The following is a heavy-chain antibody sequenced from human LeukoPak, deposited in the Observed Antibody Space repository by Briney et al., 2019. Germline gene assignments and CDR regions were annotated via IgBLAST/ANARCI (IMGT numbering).Heavy chain of an antibody. Sequence: SETLSLTCTVSGGSISSYYWSWIRQPPGKGLEWIGCIYYTGSTNYNPSLKSRVTISVDTSENQFSLKLSSVTAADTAVYYCATGRAYSSVDYWGQGTLVTVSS. CDR3: ATGRAYSSVDY. V-gene: IGHV4-59*01. J-gene: IGHJ4*02. D-gene: IGHD6-19*01. CDR1: GGSISSYY. CDR2: IYYTGST.